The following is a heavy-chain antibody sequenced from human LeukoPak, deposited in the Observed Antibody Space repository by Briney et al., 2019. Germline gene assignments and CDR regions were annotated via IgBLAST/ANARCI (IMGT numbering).Heavy chain of an antibody. Sequence: ASVKVSCKASGYTFTSYDINWVRQATGQGLEWMGWMNPNSGNTGYAQKFQGRVTMTRNTSISTAYVELSSLRSEDTAVYYCARSDMGWGHYYYYMDVWGKGTTVTITS. CDR1: GYTFTSYD. J-gene: IGHJ6*03. CDR2: MNPNSGNT. V-gene: IGHV1-8*01. D-gene: IGHD3-10*01. CDR3: ARSDMGWGHYYYYMDV.